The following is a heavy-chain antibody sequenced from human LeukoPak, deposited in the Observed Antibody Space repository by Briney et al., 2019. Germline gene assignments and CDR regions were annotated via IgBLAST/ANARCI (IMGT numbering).Heavy chain of an antibody. CDR2: ISYDGSNK. Sequence: GGSLRLSCAASGFTFSSYGMHWVRQAPGKGLEWVAVISYDGSNKYYADSVKGRFTISRDNSKNTLYLQMNSLRAEDTAVYYCAKDGSRGYSYGCDPYYYGMDVWGQGTTVTVSS. V-gene: IGHV3-30*18. CDR3: AKDGSRGYSYGCDPYYYGMDV. CDR1: GFTFSSYG. J-gene: IGHJ6*02. D-gene: IGHD5-18*01.